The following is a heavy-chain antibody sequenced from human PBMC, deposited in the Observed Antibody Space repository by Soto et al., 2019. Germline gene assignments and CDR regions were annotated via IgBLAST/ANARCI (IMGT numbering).Heavy chain of an antibody. CDR1: GFTFSSYW. V-gene: IGHV3-7*03. D-gene: IGHD5-18*01. Sequence: GGSLRLSCAASGFTFSSYWMSWVRQAPGKGLEWVANIKQDGSEKYYVDSVKGRFTISRDNAKNSLDLQMNSLRAEDTVVSYCARDSVVGIQLWLNRFDPWGQGTLVTVSS. CDR3: ARDSVVGIQLWLNRFDP. CDR2: IKQDGSEK. J-gene: IGHJ5*02.